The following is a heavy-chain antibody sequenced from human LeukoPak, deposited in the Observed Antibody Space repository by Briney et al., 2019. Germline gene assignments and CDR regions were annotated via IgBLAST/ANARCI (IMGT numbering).Heavy chain of an antibody. CDR1: GFTFSSYA. V-gene: IGHV3-30*03. CDR3: ARDIAVYGDYGGQWFDP. CDR2: ISYDGSNK. D-gene: IGHD4-17*01. J-gene: IGHJ5*02. Sequence: KAGGSLRLSCAASGFTFSSYAMHWVRQAPGKGLEWVAVISYDGSNKYYADSVKGRFTISRDNSKNTLYLQMNSLRAEDTAVYYCARDIAVYGDYGGQWFDPWGQGTLVTVSS.